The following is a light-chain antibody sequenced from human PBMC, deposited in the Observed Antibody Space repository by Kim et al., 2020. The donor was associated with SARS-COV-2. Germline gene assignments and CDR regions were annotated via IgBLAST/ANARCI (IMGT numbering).Light chain of an antibody. CDR2: QAS. Sequence: SYELTQPPSVSVSPGQTASITCSGDKLGDKYACWYQQKPGQPPVLVIYQASKRPSGTPERFSGSNSGNTATLTISGTHALDAADYYCQAWVSSTVVFGGG. CDR1: KLGDKY. J-gene: IGLJ2*01. V-gene: IGLV3-1*01. CDR3: QAWVSSTVV.